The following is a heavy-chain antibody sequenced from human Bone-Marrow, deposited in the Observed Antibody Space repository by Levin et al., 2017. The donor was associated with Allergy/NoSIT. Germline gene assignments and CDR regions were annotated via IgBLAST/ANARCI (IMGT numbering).Heavy chain of an antibody. Sequence: TSETLSLTCTVSGGSISSGGYYWSWIRQHPGKGLEWIGYIYYSGSTYYNPSLKSRVTISVDTSKNQFSLKLSSVTAADTAVYYCARDKIGYCTNGVCQVYYYGMDVWGQGTTVTVSS. J-gene: IGHJ6*02. CDR2: IYYSGST. V-gene: IGHV4-31*03. D-gene: IGHD2-8*01. CDR3: ARDKIGYCTNGVCQVYYYGMDV. CDR1: GGSISSGGYY.